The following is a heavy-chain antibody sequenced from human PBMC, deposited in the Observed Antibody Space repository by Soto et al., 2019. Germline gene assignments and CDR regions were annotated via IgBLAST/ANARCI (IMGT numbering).Heavy chain of an antibody. CDR2: IIPMFGTA. D-gene: IGHD3-16*02. CDR1: GGTFSSYA. V-gene: IGHV1-69*06. CDR3: ATSPIVASGPNWFDP. Sequence: SVKVSCKASGGTFSSYAISWVRQAPGEGVEWVGGIIPMFGTANYAQKFQDRVTINADKSTSTAYLDLNSLRYEDTAVYYCATSPIVASGPNWFDPWGQGTLVTVSS. J-gene: IGHJ5*02.